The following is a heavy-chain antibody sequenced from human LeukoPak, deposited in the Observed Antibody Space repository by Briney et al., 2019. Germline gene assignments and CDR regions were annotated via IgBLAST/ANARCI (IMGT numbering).Heavy chain of an antibody. V-gene: IGHV4-39*01. D-gene: IGHD6-13*01. CDR3: ARHKGTISWYGKYNFDY. CDR2: IYYRGST. Sequence: SETLSLTCSVSGGSISSSSYYWGWIRQPPGKGLEWIGSIYYRGSTYYNPSLKSRVTISVDTSERQFSLKLTSVTAADTAVYYCARHKGTISWYGKYNFDYWGQGTLVTVSS. CDR1: GGSISSSSYY. J-gene: IGHJ4*02.